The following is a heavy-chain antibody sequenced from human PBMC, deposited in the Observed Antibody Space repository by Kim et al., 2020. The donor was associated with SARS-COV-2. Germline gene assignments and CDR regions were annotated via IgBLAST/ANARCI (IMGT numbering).Heavy chain of an antibody. V-gene: IGHV1-2*04. Sequence: ASVKVSCKASGYTFTGYYMHWVRQAPGQGLEWMGWINPNSGGTNYAQKFQGWVTMTRDTSISTAYMELSRLRSDDTAVYYCARDPYGSGTSFDYWGQGTLVTVSS. CDR2: INPNSGGT. D-gene: IGHD3-10*01. CDR1: GYTFTGYY. J-gene: IGHJ4*02. CDR3: ARDPYGSGTSFDY.